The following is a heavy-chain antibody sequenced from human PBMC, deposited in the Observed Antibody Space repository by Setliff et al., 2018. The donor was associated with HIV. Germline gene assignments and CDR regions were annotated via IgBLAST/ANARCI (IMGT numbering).Heavy chain of an antibody. Sequence: PSETLSLTCTVSGGSISSYYWSWIRQPPGKGLEWIGYIYTSGSTNYNPSLKSRVTMSIDTPKIHFSLTLSSVSGADTALYFCARGGKRAFDIWGQGAMVTVSS. J-gene: IGHJ3*02. V-gene: IGHV4-59*01. CDR1: GGSISSYY. CDR2: IYTSGST. CDR3: ARGGKRAFDI.